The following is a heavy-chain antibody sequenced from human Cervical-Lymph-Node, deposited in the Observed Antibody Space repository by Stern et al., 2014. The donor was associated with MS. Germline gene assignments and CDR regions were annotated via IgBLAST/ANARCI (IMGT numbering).Heavy chain of an antibody. J-gene: IGHJ4*02. Sequence: MQLVESGGGLVKPGGSLRLSCAASGFTFSDYYMSWVRQAPGKGLEWVSYIDSSSSYINYADSVKGRFTISRDNAKKSLYLQMNSLRVEDTAVYYCAKDPMGQSTTSFDYWGQGTLVTVSS. CDR2: IDSSSSYI. CDR3: AKDPMGQSTTSFDY. V-gene: IGHV3-11*06. D-gene: IGHD3-16*01. CDR1: GFTFSDYY.